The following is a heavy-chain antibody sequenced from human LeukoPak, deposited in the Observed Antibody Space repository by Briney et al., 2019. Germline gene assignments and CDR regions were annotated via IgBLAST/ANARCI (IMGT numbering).Heavy chain of an antibody. Sequence: GGSLRLSCAASGFSVSSTYMSWVRQAPGKGLEWVSVIYSDAITYYANSVKGRFTISRDISHSILFLEMNSLRVEDTAVYYCARRLSTGHYEFWGQGTLVTVSS. J-gene: IGHJ4*02. D-gene: IGHD3-9*01. CDR3: ARRLSTGHYEF. CDR2: IYSDAIT. CDR1: GFSVSSTY. V-gene: IGHV3-66*01.